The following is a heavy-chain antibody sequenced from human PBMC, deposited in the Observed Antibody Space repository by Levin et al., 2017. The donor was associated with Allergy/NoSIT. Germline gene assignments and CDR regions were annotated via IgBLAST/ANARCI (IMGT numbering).Heavy chain of an antibody. J-gene: IGHJ4*02. CDR2: IYHSGST. CDR1: GYSISSGYY. V-gene: IGHV4-38-2*01. Sequence: SETLSLICAVSGYSISSGYYWGWIRQPPGKGLEWIGSIYHSGSTYYNPSLKSRVTISVDTSKNQFSLKLSSVTAADTAVYYCATYYYDNSGYYKGVYYWGQGTLVTVSS. D-gene: IGHD3-22*01. CDR3: ATYYYDNSGYYKGVYY.